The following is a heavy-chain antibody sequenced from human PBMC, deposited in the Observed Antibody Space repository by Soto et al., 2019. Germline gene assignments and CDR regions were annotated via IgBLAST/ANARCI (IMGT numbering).Heavy chain of an antibody. CDR2: IYYTGTT. CDR3: ARHEYVSSSYDLLDV. J-gene: IGHJ3*01. D-gene: IGHD3-22*01. V-gene: IGHV4-39*01. CDR1: GGSVTNINYF. Sequence: SETLSLTCSVSGGSVTNINYFWAWIRQSPGKGLEWIANIYYTGTTFYNPSLRSRVSMTIDASKNRFSLNLSSVNASDTALYYCARHEYVSSSYDLLDVWGRGTMVTVSS.